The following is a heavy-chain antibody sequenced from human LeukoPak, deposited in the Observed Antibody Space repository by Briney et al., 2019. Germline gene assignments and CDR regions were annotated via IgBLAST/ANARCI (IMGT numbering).Heavy chain of an antibody. V-gene: IGHV1-2*06. CDR1: GYTFTGYY. CDR2: INPSSGGT. J-gene: IGHJ4*02. Sequence: ASVKVSCKASGYTFTGYYMHWVRQAPGQGLEWMGRINPSSGGTNYAQKFQGRVTMTRDTSISTAYMELSRLRSDDTAVYYCARDLRGDGYNADYWGQGTLVTVSS. CDR3: ARDLRGDGYNADY. D-gene: IGHD5-24*01.